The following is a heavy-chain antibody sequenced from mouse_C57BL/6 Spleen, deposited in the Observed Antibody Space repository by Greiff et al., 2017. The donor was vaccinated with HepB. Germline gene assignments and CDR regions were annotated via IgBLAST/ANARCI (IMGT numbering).Heavy chain of an antibody. Sequence: EVHLVESGGGLVKPGGSLKLSCAASGFTFSDYGMHWVRQAPEKGLEWVAYISSGSSTIYYADTVKGRFTISRDNAKNTLFLQMTSLRSEDTAMYYCARGYYDYYAMDYWGQGTSVTVSS. CDR2: ISSGSSTI. V-gene: IGHV5-17*01. J-gene: IGHJ4*01. CDR3: ARGYYDYYAMDY. CDR1: GFTFSDYG. D-gene: IGHD2-1*01.